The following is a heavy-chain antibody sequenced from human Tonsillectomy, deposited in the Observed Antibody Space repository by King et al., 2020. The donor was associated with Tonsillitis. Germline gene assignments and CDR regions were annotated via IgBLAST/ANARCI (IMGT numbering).Heavy chain of an antibody. J-gene: IGHJ4*02. V-gene: IGHV2-5*02. CDR2: IYWDDDK. Sequence: TLQESGPTLVKPPQTLTLTCTFSGFSLSTTGVCVGWIRQPPGKALEWLALIYWDDDKRYSPSLKSRLTITKDTSKNQVVLTMTNMDPVDTATYYCAHRTLFYDSSGYLFDYWGQGTLVTVSS. CDR1: GFSLSTTGVC. CDR3: AHRTLFYDSSGYLFDY. D-gene: IGHD3-22*01.